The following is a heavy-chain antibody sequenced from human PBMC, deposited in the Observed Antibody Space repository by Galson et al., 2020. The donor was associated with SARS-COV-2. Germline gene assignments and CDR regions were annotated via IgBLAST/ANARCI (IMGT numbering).Heavy chain of an antibody. V-gene: IGHV3-48*02. CDR2: ISYDGAR. CDR1: GFVFSDYS. D-gene: IGHD2-2*03. Sequence: EALKISCAASGFVFSDYSMNLVRQAPGKGLEWVSHISYDGARHYADSVKGRFTISSDNTKNLLSLQMDSLRDAGTGVYFCARDWLGGAHGYWGQGTLVTVAS. CDR3: ARDWLGGAHGY. J-gene: IGHJ4*02.